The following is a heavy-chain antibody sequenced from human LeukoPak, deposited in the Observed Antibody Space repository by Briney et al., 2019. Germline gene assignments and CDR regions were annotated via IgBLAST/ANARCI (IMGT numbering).Heavy chain of an antibody. CDR2: IYYSGTT. V-gene: IGHV4-38-2*01. D-gene: IGHD1-1*01. CDR1: GYPIGSGYF. J-gene: IGHJ4*01. CDR3: ARHGNYNWNDGRTFDY. Sequence: SETLSLTCGVSGYPIGSGYFWGWIRPPPGRGLEWIATIYYSGTTYYNPSLKSRITISMDTSKNQFSLKLTSVTAADTALYYCARHGNYNWNDGRTFDYWGRGTLVTVSS.